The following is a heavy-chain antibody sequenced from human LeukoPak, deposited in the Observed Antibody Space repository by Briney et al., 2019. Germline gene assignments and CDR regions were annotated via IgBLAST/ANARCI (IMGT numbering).Heavy chain of an antibody. J-gene: IGHJ4*02. V-gene: IGHV3-7*01. CDR1: GFRFCDYW. D-gene: IGHD1-26*01. CDR3: ARVGAWDLQRVFDY. Sequence: GGSLRLSCAASGFRFCDYWMTWARHVPGKGLEWVAHIKQDGAEKHYAESVEGRFIISRDNAKNSLYLEMDSLKVEDTAVYYCARVGAWDLQRVFDYWGQGTLVTVSS. CDR2: IKQDGAEK.